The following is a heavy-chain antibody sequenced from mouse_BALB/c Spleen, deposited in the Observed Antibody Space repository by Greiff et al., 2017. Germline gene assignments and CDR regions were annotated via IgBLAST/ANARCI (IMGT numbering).Heavy chain of an antibody. V-gene: IGHV2-2*02. J-gene: IGHJ1*01. D-gene: IGHD2-14*01. CDR3: ARNGRYDWYFDV. Sequence: VKLMESGPGLVQPSQSLSITCTVSGFSLTSYGVHWVRQSPGKGLEWLGVIWSGGSTDYNAAFISRLSISKDNSKSQVFFKMNSLQANDTAIYYCARNGRYDWYFDVWGAGTTVTVSS. CDR2: IWSGGST. CDR1: GFSLTSYG.